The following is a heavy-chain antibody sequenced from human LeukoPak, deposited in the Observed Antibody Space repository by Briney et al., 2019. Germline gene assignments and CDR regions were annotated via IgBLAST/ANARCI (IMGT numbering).Heavy chain of an antibody. CDR3: ARGGYDHAFDI. V-gene: IGHV3-74*01. CDR2: IGNDDSDT. D-gene: IGHD2-15*01. Sequence: GGSLRLSCAASGFTFNSYWFHWVRQAPGKGLLGVSRIGNDDSDTIYADSVKGRFTISRDNAKSTLYLQMNSLRADDTAVYYCARGGYDHAFDIWGQGTMVTVSS. J-gene: IGHJ3*02. CDR1: GFTFNSYW.